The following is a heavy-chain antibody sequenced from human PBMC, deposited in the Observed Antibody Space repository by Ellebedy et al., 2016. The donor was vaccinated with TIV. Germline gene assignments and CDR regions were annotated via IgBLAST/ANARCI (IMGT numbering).Heavy chain of an antibody. CDR3: AKGRGGGSDSSAPRYYFDY. J-gene: IGHJ4*02. Sequence: GESLKISCAASGFTFNNYAMSWVRPAPGKGLEWVSTISSTGSRTYYADSVEGRFIISSDNSKKTLYLQMNSLRAEDTAVYYCAKGRGGGSDSSAPRYYFDYWGLGTLVTVSS. D-gene: IGHD3-22*01. CDR2: ISSTGSRT. CDR1: GFTFNNYA. V-gene: IGHV3-23*01.